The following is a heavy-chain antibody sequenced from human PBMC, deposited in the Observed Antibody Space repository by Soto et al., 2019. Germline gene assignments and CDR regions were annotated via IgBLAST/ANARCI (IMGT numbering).Heavy chain of an antibody. CDR1: GFTFSNFA. Sequence: GSLRLSCAASGFTFSNFAMTWVRQAPGKGLEWVSSAGGGDDTYYADSVKGRFIISRDNSKSTLSLRLNGLRAEDTAVYYCVKDRMSYNSVWDPFDIWGQGTMVTVSS. J-gene: IGHJ3*02. D-gene: IGHD3-10*01. CDR3: VKDRMSYNSVWDPFDI. V-gene: IGHV3-23*01. CDR2: SAGGGDDT.